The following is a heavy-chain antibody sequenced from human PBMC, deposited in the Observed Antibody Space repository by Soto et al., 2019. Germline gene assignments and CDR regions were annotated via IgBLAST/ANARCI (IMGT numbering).Heavy chain of an antibody. CDR3: ASGPGGPDGPGDY. D-gene: IGHD2-15*01. J-gene: IGHJ4*02. Sequence: QVQLVQSGAEVKKPGASVKVSCKASGYTFTSYAMHWVRQAPGQRLEWMGWINAGNGNTQYSQKFQGRVTITRDTSATTAYMELSSLRSEDTAVYYCASGPGGPDGPGDYWGQGTLVTVSS. V-gene: IGHV1-3*01. CDR1: GYTFTSYA. CDR2: INAGNGNT.